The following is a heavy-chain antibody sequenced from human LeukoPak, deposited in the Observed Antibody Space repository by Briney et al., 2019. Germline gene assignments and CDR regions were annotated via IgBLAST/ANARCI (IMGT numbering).Heavy chain of an antibody. V-gene: IGHV3-48*04. CDR1: GFTFSSYS. D-gene: IGHD2-8*01. CDR3: VRDLAVFFDY. Sequence: GGSLRLSCAASGFTFSSYSMNWVRQAPGKGLEWVSYISSSSSTIYYADSVKGRFTISRDNAKNSLYLQMNSLRAEDTAVYYCVRDLAVFFDYWGQGTLVTVSS. J-gene: IGHJ4*02. CDR2: ISSSSSTI.